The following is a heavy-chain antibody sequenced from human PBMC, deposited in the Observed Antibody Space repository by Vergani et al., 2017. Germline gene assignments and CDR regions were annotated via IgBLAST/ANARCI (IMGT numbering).Heavy chain of an antibody. CDR2: IYYSGLT. Sequence: QLQLQQSGPGLVKPSETLFLTCTVSADSISSGSYYWGWIRQPPGKRLEWIGRIYYSGLTYYNPSLKCRVAISVDTSKNQFSLKVTSVTAADTAVYFCARQRPGSGWSPGDFDDWGQGILVTVSS. CDR3: ARQRPGSGWSPGDFDD. V-gene: IGHV4-39*01. D-gene: IGHD6-19*01. CDR1: ADSISSGSYY. J-gene: IGHJ4*02.